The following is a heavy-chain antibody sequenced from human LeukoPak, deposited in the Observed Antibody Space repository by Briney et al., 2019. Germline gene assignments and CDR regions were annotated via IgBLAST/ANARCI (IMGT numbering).Heavy chain of an antibody. J-gene: IGHJ4*02. Sequence: GGSLRLSCAASGFTFSSYAMSWVRQAPGKGLEWVGLIKRKTDDGTTDYAAPEKGRFTISRDDSKNTLYLQMNSLKTEDTAVYYCTTQSGAWNFDYWGQGTLVTVSS. CDR2: IKRKTDDGTT. CDR1: GFTFSSYA. CDR3: TTQSGAWNFDY. D-gene: IGHD1-1*01. V-gene: IGHV3-15*01.